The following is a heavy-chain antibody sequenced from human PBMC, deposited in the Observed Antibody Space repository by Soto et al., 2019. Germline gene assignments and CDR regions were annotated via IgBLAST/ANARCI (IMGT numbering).Heavy chain of an antibody. CDR2: IYYSGST. CDR1: GGSISSYY. D-gene: IGHD3-9*01. J-gene: IGHJ5*02. V-gene: IGHV4-59*01. Sequence: SETLSLTCPVSGGSISSYYWSWIRQPPGKGLEWIGYIYYSGSTNYNPSLKSRVTISVDTSKNQFSLKLSSVTAADTAVYYCARDPPYYDILTGYSSGGPWGQGTLVTVSS. CDR3: ARDPPYYDILTGYSSGGP.